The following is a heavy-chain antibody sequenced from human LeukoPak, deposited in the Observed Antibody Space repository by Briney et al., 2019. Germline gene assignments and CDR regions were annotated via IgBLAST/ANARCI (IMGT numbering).Heavy chain of an antibody. Sequence: GGSLRLSCAASGFTFSTFWMSWVRQAPGKGLEWVANIKQDGSEKYYVDSVKGRFTISRDNAKNSLYLQMNSLRADDTAVYYCVRVLTVTFDSWGQGTLVTVSS. J-gene: IGHJ4*02. D-gene: IGHD4-17*01. V-gene: IGHV3-7*02. CDR3: VRVLTVTFDS. CDR1: GFTFSTFW. CDR2: IKQDGSEK.